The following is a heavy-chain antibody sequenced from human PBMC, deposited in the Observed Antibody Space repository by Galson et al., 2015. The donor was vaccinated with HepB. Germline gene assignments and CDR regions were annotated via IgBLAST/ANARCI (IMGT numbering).Heavy chain of an antibody. CDR3: ARPYYYDSSGYIGAFDI. J-gene: IGHJ3*02. D-gene: IGHD3-22*01. CDR1: GYSFTSYW. V-gene: IGHV5-51*01. Sequence: QSGAEVKKPGESLKISCKGSGYSFTSYWIAWVRQMPGKGLEWMGIIYPGDSDIRYSPSFQGQVTISADKSISTAYLQWSSLKASDTAMYYCARPYYYDSSGYIGAFDIWGQGTMVTVSS. CDR2: IYPGDSDI.